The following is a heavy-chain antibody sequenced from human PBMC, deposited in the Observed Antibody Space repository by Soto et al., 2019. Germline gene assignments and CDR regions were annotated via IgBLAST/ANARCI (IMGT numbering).Heavy chain of an antibody. D-gene: IGHD1-26*01. V-gene: IGHV4-59*01. CDR1: GGSISSYY. CDR3: ARVKRSTSRLDP. Sequence: SETLSLTCTVSGGSISSYYWSWIRQPPGKGLEWIGYVYYSGSTSYNPSLETGVTISVDTSKNQFSLKLTSVTPADTAIYYCARVKRSTSRLDPWGQGTLVTVSS. J-gene: IGHJ5*02. CDR2: VYYSGST.